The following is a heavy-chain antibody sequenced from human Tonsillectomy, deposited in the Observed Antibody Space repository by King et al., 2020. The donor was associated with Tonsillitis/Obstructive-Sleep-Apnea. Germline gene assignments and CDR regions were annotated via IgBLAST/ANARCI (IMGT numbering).Heavy chain of an antibody. CDR2: IVPIFDTA. V-gene: IGHV1-69*13. D-gene: IGHD5-12*01. J-gene: IGHJ1*01. CDR3: ARRGNSHGAEPFHH. Sequence: QLVQSGTEVKKPGSSVKVSCKLSGGTFSTYGISWVRQAPGQGLEWMGAIVPIFDTAKYTQKFQGRVTITADESASTAYMEVTSLRSEDTAVYYCARRGNSHGAEPFHHWGQGTLVIVSS. CDR1: GGTFSTYG.